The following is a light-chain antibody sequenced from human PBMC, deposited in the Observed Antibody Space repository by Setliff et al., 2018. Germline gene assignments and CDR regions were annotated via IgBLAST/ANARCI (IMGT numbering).Light chain of an antibody. CDR3: CSYTPTMGVV. J-gene: IGLJ2*01. Sequence: QSALAQPASVSGSPAQSITISCTGTSSDIGRYDFVSWYQHLPGKAPQLLIFSVNNRPSQISDRFSASKSGDSASLTISGLQAEDEAVYYCCSYTPTMGVVFGGGTK. CDR2: SVN. V-gene: IGLV2-14*03. CDR1: SSDIGRYDF.